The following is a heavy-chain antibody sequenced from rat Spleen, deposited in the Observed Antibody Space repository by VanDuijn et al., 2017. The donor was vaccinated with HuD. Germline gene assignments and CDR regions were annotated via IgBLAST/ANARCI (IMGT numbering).Heavy chain of an antibody. Sequence: QVQLKESGPGLVQPSQTLSLTCTVSGFSLTSYHVSWVRQPPGKGLEWMGVIWTGGITAYNSLLKSRLSISRDTSKSQVFLKIYSLQTEDTAIYFCTREGHTMDRATYWFAYWGQGTLVTVSS. CDR1: GFSLTSYH. CDR3: TREGHTMDRATYWFAY. D-gene: IGHD1-9*01. CDR2: IWTGGIT. J-gene: IGHJ3*01. V-gene: IGHV2-43*01.